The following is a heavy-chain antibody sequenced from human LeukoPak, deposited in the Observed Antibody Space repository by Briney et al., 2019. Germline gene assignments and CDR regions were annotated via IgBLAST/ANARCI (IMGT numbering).Heavy chain of an antibody. CDR2: IRYDGSNK. J-gene: IGHJ4*02. Sequence: GGSLRLSCAASGFSFSSYGMHWVRQAPGEGLEWVAFIRYDGSNKYYADSVKGRFTISRDNSKNTLYLQMNSLRAEDTAVYYCAKNSKRWYGGDHRGQGTLVTVSS. CDR3: AKNSKRWYGGDH. D-gene: IGHD6-13*01. CDR1: GFSFSSYG. V-gene: IGHV3-30*02.